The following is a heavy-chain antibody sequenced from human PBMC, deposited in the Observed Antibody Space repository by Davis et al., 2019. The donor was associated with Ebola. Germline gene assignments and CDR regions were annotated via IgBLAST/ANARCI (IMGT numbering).Heavy chain of an antibody. V-gene: IGHV3-23*01. D-gene: IGHD1-26*01. J-gene: IGHJ4*02. CDR3: AKLPWASVPDYFDN. Sequence: PGGSLRLSCAASGFTFSSYAMSWVRQAPGKGLEWVSGISGSGGSTYYADSVKGRFTISRDNSKNTLYLQMNSLRAEDAAIYYCAKLPWASVPDYFDNWGQGTLVTVSS. CDR2: ISGSGGST. CDR1: GFTFSSYA.